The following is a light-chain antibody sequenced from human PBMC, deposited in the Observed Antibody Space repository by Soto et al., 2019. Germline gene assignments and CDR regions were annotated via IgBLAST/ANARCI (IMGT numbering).Light chain of an antibody. Sequence: EIVMTQSPATLSVSPGGRATLSCRASQSISDDLAWYQQKPGQPPRLLIQGASTRATGIPARFSGSGSGTDFTLTISRLEPEDFAVYYCQQYGSSGTFGQGTKVAIK. CDR3: QQYGSSGT. CDR2: GAS. J-gene: IGKJ1*01. CDR1: QSISDD. V-gene: IGKV3-20*01.